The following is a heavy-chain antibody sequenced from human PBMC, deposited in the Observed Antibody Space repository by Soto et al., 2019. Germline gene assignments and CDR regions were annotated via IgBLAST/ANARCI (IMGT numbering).Heavy chain of an antibody. J-gene: IGHJ5*02. V-gene: IGHV4-34*01. CDR1: GGSFSGYS. CDR2: INHSGGT. D-gene: IGHD3-3*01. Sequence: QVQLQQWGAGLLKPAETLSLTCGVNGGSFSGYSWTWIRQPPGKGLGWIGEINHSGGTKSNPSLTSRVPISVDSSKNQFSLKVTSVTSADTAVYYCARGSMIFGVVALSNWLDPWGQGSLVTVSS. CDR3: ARGSMIFGVVALSNWLDP.